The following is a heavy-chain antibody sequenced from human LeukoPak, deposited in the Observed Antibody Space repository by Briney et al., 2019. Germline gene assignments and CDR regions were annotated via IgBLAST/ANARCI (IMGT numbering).Heavy chain of an antibody. CDR1: GFTFSSYG. J-gene: IGHJ4*02. CDR2: IWYDGSNK. CDR3: ARGFFGSGYYYDSWQVDY. Sequence: GGSLRLSCAASGFTFSSYGMHWVRQAPGKGLEWVAVIWYDGSNKYYADSVKGRFTISRDNSKNTLYLQMNSLRAEDTAVYYCARGFFGSGYYYDSWQVDYWGRGTLVTVSS. D-gene: IGHD3-22*01. V-gene: IGHV3-33*01.